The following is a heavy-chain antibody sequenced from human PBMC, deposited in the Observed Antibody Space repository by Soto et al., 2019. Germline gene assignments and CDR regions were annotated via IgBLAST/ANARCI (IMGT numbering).Heavy chain of an antibody. CDR2: ISWNSGSI. CDR3: AKDWDVYCSSTSCYMGAIDY. D-gene: IGHD2-2*02. Sequence: GGSLRLSCEASGFPLDDYAMHWVRQAPGKGLEWVSGISWNSGSIGYADSVKGRFTISRDNAKNSLYLQMNSLRAEDTALYYCAKDWDVYCSSTSCYMGAIDYWGQGTLVPVSS. J-gene: IGHJ4*02. CDR1: GFPLDDYA. V-gene: IGHV3-9*01.